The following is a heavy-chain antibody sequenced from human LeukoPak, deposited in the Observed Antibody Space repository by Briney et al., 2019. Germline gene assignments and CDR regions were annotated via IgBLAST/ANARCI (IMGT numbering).Heavy chain of an antibody. D-gene: IGHD5-12*01. V-gene: IGHV4-59*11. CDR3: ARTGLRSPDAFDI. Sequence: SETLSLTCTVSGGSISSHYWSWIRQPPGKGLEWIGYIYYSGSTNYNPSLKSRVTISVDTSKNQLSLKLSSVTAADTAVYYCARTGLRSPDAFDIWGQGTMVTVSS. CDR1: GGSISSHY. J-gene: IGHJ3*02. CDR2: IYYSGST.